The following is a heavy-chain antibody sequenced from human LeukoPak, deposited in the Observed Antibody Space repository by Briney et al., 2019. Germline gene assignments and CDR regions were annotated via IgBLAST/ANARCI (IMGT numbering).Heavy chain of an antibody. CDR3: ARDAYYYYGSGSPIRAFDI. V-gene: IGHV1-18*01. D-gene: IGHD3-10*01. J-gene: IGHJ3*02. CDR2: ISAYNGNT. Sequence: ASVKVSCKASGYTFSSYGISWVRQAPGQGLEWMGWISAYNGNTNYAQKLQGRVTMTTDTSTSTAYMELRSLRSDDTAVYYCARDAYYYYGSGSPIRAFDIWGQGTMVSVSS. CDR1: GYTFSSYG.